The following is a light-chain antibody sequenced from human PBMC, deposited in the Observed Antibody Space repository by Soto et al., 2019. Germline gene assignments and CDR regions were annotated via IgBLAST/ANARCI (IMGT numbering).Light chain of an antibody. J-gene: IGKJ1*01. CDR2: GAS. V-gene: IGKV3-20*01. CDR1: QSVTSNY. Sequence: EIVLTQSPATLSLSPGERATLSCRASQSVTSNYLAWYQQKPGQAPRLLIYGASSRATGVPDRFSGSGSGTEFILTISRLEPEDLAVYYCQQYGGSSWTFGQGTKVDIK. CDR3: QQYGGSSWT.